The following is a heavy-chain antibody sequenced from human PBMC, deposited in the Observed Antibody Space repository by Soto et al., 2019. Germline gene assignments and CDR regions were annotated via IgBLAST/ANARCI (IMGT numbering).Heavy chain of an antibody. CDR2: IYYSGST. Sequence: PSLTMPHTSTVSDGSIISRGYYWSWIHQHPGKGLEWIGYIYYSGSTYYNPSLKSRVTISVDTSKNQFSLKLSSVTAADTAVYYCARESESYYDFWSGYPDRFYMDVWGKGTTVTVSS. CDR1: DGSIISRGYY. J-gene: IGHJ6*03. D-gene: IGHD3-3*01. V-gene: IGHV4-31*03. CDR3: ARESESYYDFWSGYPDRFYMDV.